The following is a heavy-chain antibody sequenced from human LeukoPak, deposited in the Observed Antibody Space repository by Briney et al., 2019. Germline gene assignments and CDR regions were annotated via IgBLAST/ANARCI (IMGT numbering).Heavy chain of an antibody. CDR3: TTARGYSYGSSYFDY. D-gene: IGHD5-18*01. J-gene: IGHJ4*02. V-gene: IGHV3-15*01. CDR1: GFTFSNAR. Sequence: GGSLRLSCAASGFTFSNARMSWVRQAPGKGLEWVGRIKSKTDGGTTGYAAPVKGRFTISRDDSKNTLYLQMNSLKTEDTAVYYCTTARGYSYGSSYFDYWGQGTLVTVSS. CDR2: IKSKTDGGTT.